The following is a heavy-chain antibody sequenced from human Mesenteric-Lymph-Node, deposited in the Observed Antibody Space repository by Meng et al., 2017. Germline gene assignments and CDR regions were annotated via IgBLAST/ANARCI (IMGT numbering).Heavy chain of an antibody. J-gene: IGHJ4*02. CDR1: GYNFTNYG. D-gene: IGHD1-26*01. V-gene: IGHV1-18*01. CDR2: ISAYNCDT. CDR3: ARVEVGITSGDY. Sequence: QAHRVQSVSVVKKPWASVAVTCKSSGYNFTNYGITWVRLAPGQGLDWMGWISAYNCDTNYAQTLQGRVTMSTDTSTSTAYMELRSLRSDDTAVYYCARVEVGITSGDYWGQGTLVTVSS.